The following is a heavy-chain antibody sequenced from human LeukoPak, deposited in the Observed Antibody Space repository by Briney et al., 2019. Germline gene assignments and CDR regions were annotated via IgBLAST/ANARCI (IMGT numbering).Heavy chain of an antibody. Sequence: GSLSLSFAASGFPFSSYWMHWVRQAPGKGLVWVSRINSDGSSTSYADSVKGRFTISRDNAKNTLYLQMNSLRAEDTAVYYCATGQGHGMDVWGQGTTVTVSS. V-gene: IGHV3-74*01. CDR1: GFPFSSYW. J-gene: IGHJ6*02. D-gene: IGHD1-14*01. CDR3: ATGQGHGMDV. CDR2: INSDGSST.